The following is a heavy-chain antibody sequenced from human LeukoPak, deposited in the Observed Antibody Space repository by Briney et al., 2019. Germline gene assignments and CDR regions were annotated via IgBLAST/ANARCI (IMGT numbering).Heavy chain of an antibody. Sequence: ASVKVSCKASGYSFTGYYMHWVRQAPGQGLEWMGWINPDSGGTNYAQKFQGRVTMTRGTSITTAYMELSRLSSDDTALYYCASGYSDYADYYNYYMDVWGKGTTVTVSS. CDR1: GYSFTGYY. CDR2: INPDSGGT. CDR3: ASGYSDYADYYNYYMDV. V-gene: IGHV1-2*02. J-gene: IGHJ6*03. D-gene: IGHD4-11*01.